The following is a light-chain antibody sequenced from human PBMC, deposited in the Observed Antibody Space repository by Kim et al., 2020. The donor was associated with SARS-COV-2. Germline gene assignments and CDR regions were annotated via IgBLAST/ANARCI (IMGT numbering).Light chain of an antibody. CDR2: GAS. J-gene: IGKJ1*01. CDR3: QQYGSSPRA. Sequence: SPGERAALSCRASESVSSDSLAWYQQKPGQAPRLLIYGASSRAAAIPDRFSRSGSGTDFTLTISRLEPEDFAVYYCQQYGSSPRAFGQGTKVDIK. V-gene: IGKV3-20*01. CDR1: ESVSSDS.